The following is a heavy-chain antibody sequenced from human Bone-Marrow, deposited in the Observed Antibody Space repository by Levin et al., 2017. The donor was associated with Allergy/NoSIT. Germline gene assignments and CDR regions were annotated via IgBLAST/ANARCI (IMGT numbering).Heavy chain of an antibody. J-gene: IGHJ4*02. Sequence: GGSLRLSCAASGFTFRSYGMHWVRQAPGKGLEWVAVISYDGSIKYYADSVKGRFTISRDSSKNTLYLQMNSLRTDDTALYYCAKNVVPSSCSHPFDYWGQGTLVTVSS. CDR1: GFTFRSYG. CDR3: AKNVVPSSCSHPFDY. D-gene: IGHD6-13*01. V-gene: IGHV3-30*18. CDR2: ISYDGSIK.